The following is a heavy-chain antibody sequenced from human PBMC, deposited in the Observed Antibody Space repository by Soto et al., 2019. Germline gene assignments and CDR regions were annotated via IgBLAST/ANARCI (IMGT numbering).Heavy chain of an antibody. J-gene: IGHJ6*02. D-gene: IGHD2-2*01. CDR3: AKLAGYCSGNSCHGDYAMDV. V-gene: IGHV4-39*01. CDR2: FYYSENT. CDR1: GGSISSKSYS. Sequence: SEPLSLTCSVSGGSISSKSYSWGWIRQPPGKGLEWIGTFYYSENTYYNPSLKSRVTISVDTSKNQFSLKLSSVTAADTAVYYCAKLAGYCSGNSCHGDYAMDVWGQGTTVT.